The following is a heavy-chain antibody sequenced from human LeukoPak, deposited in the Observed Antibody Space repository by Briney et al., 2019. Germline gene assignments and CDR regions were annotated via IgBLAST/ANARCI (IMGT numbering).Heavy chain of an antibody. J-gene: IGHJ4*02. CDR1: GGTFSSYA. V-gene: IGHV1-69*13. D-gene: IGHD5-18*01. CDR2: IIPIFGTA. CDR3: ARSSRYSYGLEY. Sequence: SVKVSCKASGGTFSSYAISWVRQAPGQGLEWMGGIIPIFGTANYAQKFQGRVTITADESTSTAYIELSSLRSEDTAVYYCARSSRYSYGLEYWGQGTLVTVSS.